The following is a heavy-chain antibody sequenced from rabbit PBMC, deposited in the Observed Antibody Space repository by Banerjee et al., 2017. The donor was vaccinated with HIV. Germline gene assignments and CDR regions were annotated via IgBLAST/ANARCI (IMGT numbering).Heavy chain of an antibody. J-gene: IGHJ6*01. CDR2: IGVGSSCST. V-gene: IGHV1S40*01. CDR3: ARDTGTSFSSYGMDL. CDR1: GFSFSNSDY. D-gene: IGHD8-1*01. Sequence: QSLEESGGGLVQPGASLALTCRASGFSFSNSDYICWVRQPPGKGPEWISCIGVGSSCSTYYATWAKGRFTISKTSSTTVTLQMTSLTAADTATYFCARDTGTSFSSYGMDLWGPGTLVTVS.